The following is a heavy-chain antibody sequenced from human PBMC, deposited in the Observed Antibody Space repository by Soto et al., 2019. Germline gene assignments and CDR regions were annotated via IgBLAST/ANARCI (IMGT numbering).Heavy chain of an antibody. Sequence: SETLSLTCAVSGGYISGGYYSWSRIRQPPGKGLEWIGFIYNSGSTYYNSSLKSRVTISVDRSRNHFFLNLTSVTAADTAVYYCATYRKLFQIWGQGTKVTVSS. CDR2: IYNSGST. V-gene: IGHV4-30-2*01. D-gene: IGHD2-15*01. J-gene: IGHJ3*02. CDR1: GGYISGGYYS. CDR3: ATYRKLFQI.